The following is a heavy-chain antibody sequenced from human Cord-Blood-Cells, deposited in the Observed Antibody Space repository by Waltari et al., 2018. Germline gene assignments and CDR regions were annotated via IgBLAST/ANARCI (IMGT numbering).Heavy chain of an antibody. D-gene: IGHD1-26*01. CDR3: ARGIGTDDAFDS. J-gene: IGHJ3*02. CDR1: GGTFSSYA. V-gene: IGHV1-69*09. Sequence: QVQLVQSGAEVKKPGSSVKVSCKASGGTFSSYAISWVRQAPGQGLEWMGRIIPILGIANYAQKCQCRVTITADKSTSTAYMELSSLRSEDTAVYYCARGIGTDDAFDSWGQGTMVTVSS. CDR2: IIPILGIA.